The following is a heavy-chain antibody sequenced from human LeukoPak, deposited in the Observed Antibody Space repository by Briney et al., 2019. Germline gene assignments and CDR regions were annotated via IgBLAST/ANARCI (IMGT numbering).Heavy chain of an antibody. CDR1: GFTLSDYA. Sequence: GGPLRLSCAASGFTLSDYAMNWVRQAPGEGLEWLSAISGSDGHTFYADSVKGRFTLSRDNSKNTLYLQMNNLSADDTPIYYCAKVPWVGTITWGQGTLVIVSS. V-gene: IGHV3-23*01. CDR3: AKVPWVGTIT. J-gene: IGHJ4*02. D-gene: IGHD1-26*01. CDR2: ISGSDGHT.